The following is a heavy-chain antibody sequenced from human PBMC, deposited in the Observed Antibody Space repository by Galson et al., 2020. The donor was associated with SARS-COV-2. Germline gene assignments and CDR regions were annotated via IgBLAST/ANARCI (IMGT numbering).Heavy chain of an antibody. J-gene: IGHJ6*02. V-gene: IGHV3-33*01. CDR1: GFTFSSYG. CDR2: IWYDGSNK. D-gene: IGHD3-22*01. Sequence: SLRLSCAASGFTFSSYGMHWVRQAPGKGLEWVAVIWYDGSNKYYADSVKGRFTISRDNSKNTLYLQMNSLRAEDTAVYYCARDEVVVVIPLDYYYGMDVWGQGTTVTVSS. CDR3: ARDEVVVVIPLDYYYGMDV.